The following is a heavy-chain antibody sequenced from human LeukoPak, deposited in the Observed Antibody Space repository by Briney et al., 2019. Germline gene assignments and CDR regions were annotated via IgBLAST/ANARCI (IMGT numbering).Heavy chain of an antibody. D-gene: IGHD1-26*01. CDR2: ISGYNGIT. V-gene: IGHV1-18*01. CDR3: ARGQSYILDY. CDR1: GYTFSNYG. Sequence: GASVKGSCKAPGYTFSNYGLSWVRQAPGQGLEWMGWISGYNGITNYAQKFQGRVTMTTDTSTRTAYMELRSLRCDDTAVYYCARGQSYILDYWVQGTLVTVSS. J-gene: IGHJ4*02.